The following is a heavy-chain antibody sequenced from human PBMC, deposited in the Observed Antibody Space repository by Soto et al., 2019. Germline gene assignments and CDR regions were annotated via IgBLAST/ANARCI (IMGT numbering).Heavy chain of an antibody. D-gene: IGHD1-1*01. V-gene: IGHV1-18*01. J-gene: IGHJ4*02. CDR1: GYIFTTYG. Sequence: QVHLVQSGAEVKKPGASVKVSCKGSGYIFTTYGITWVRQAPGQGLEWMGWISAHNGNTNYAQKLQGRVTVTRETTTRTAYIELRTLRSDDTAVYYCARGRYGDYWGQGALVTFSS. CDR2: ISAHNGNT. CDR3: ARGRYGDY.